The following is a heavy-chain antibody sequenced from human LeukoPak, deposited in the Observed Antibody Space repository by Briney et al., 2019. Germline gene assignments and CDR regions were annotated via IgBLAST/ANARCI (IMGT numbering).Heavy chain of an antibody. CDR2: ISAYNGNT. CDR3: ARDLYNWNDDGVGP. Sequence: ASVKVSCKASGGTFSSYAISWVRQAPGQGLEWMGGISAYNGNTNYAQKLQGRVTMTTDTSTSTAYMELRSLRSDDTAVYYCARDLYNWNDDGVGPWGQGTLVTVSS. CDR1: GGTFSSYA. V-gene: IGHV1-18*01. J-gene: IGHJ5*02. D-gene: IGHD1-1*01.